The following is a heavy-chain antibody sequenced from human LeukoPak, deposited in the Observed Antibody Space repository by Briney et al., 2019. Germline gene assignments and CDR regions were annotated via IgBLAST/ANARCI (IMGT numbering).Heavy chain of an antibody. J-gene: IGHJ4*02. CDR3: AKDKARYSSGWYYFDY. V-gene: IGHV3-9*01. D-gene: IGHD6-19*01. Sequence: PGGSLRPSCAASGFTFDDYAMHSVRQAPGKGLGWDSGISWNSGRIAYADSVRGRFTISRDNDKNSLYLQMNSLRAEDTALYYCAKDKARYSSGWYYFDYWGQGTVVTVSS. CDR2: ISWNSGRI. CDR1: GFTFDDYA.